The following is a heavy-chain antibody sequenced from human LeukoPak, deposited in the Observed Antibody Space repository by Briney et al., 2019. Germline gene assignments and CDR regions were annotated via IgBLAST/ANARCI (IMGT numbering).Heavy chain of an antibody. CDR3: ARGGFAYYYDSSGYYYFDY. D-gene: IGHD3-22*01. J-gene: IGHJ4*02. CDR2: IYYSGST. V-gene: IGHV4-59*01. Sequence: SETPSLTCTVSGGPLSSYYWSWIRQPPGKGLEWIGYIYYSGSTNYNPSLKSRVTISVDTSKNQFSLKLSSVTAADTAVYDCARGGFAYYYDSSGYYYFDYWGQGTLVTVSS. CDR1: GGPLSSYY.